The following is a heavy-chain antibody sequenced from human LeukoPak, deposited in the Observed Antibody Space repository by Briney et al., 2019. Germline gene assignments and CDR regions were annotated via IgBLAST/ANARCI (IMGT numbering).Heavy chain of an antibody. Sequence: PSETLSLTCTVSGGSISSGDYYWSWIRQPPGKGLEWIGYIYYSGSTYYNPSLKSRVTISVDTSKNQFSLKLSSVTAADTAVYYCARTRGDSSSWSDYWSQGTLVTVSS. V-gene: IGHV4-30-4*08. CDR1: GGSISSGDYY. CDR3: ARTRGDSSSWSDY. CDR2: IYYSGST. D-gene: IGHD6-13*01. J-gene: IGHJ4*02.